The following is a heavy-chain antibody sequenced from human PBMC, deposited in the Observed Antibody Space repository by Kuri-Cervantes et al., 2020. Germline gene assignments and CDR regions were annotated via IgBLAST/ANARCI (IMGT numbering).Heavy chain of an antibody. V-gene: IGHV4-30-4*08. CDR1: GGSISSGGYY. D-gene: IGHD3-10*01. CDR3: ARDNRVLRGGGMDV. CDR2: IYYSGST. Sequence: SETLSLTCTVSGGSISSGGYYWSWIRQHPGKGLEWIGYIYYSGSTYYNPSLKSRVTISVDTSKHQFSLKLSSVTAADTAVYYCARDNRVLRGGGMDVWGQGTTVTVSS. J-gene: IGHJ6*02.